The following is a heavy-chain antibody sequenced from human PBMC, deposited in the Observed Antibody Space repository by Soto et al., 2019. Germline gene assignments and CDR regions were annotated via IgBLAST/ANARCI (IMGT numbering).Heavy chain of an antibody. CDR2: ISSSGSTI. Sequence: QVQLVEYGGGLVKPGESLRLSCAASGFTFSDYYMSWIRQAPGKGLEWGSYISSSGSTIYYADSVKGRFTISRDNAKNSLHLQMNSLRAEDTAVYYCARVAPGDIVATMGWFDPWGQGTLVTVSS. CDR1: GFTFSDYY. CDR3: ARVAPGDIVATMGWFDP. D-gene: IGHD5-12*01. V-gene: IGHV3-11*01. J-gene: IGHJ5*02.